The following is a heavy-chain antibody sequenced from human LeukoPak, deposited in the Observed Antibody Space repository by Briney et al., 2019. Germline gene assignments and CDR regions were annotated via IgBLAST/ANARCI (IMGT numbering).Heavy chain of an antibody. Sequence: GGSLRLSCAASGFTFSSYWMSWVRQAPGKGLEWVANIKQDGNEKYYVDSVKGRFTISRDNSKNTLYLQMNSLRAEDTAVYYCAKESLGDYDYWGQGTLVTVSS. J-gene: IGHJ4*02. CDR1: GFTFSSYW. V-gene: IGHV3-7*03. D-gene: IGHD4-17*01. CDR2: IKQDGNEK. CDR3: AKESLGDYDY.